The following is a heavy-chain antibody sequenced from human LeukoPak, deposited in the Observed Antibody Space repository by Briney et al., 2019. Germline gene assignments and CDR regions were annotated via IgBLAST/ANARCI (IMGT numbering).Heavy chain of an antibody. Sequence: ASVKVSCKASGYTFTSYDINWVRQATGQGLEWMGWMNPNSGNTGYAQKFQGRVTITRNTSIGTAYMELSSLRSEDTAVYYCARGSSIRYYDFWSGYFGDYYFDYWGQGTLVTVSS. CDR2: MNPNSGNT. J-gene: IGHJ4*02. CDR1: GYTFTSYD. V-gene: IGHV1-8*03. D-gene: IGHD3-3*01. CDR3: ARGSSIRYYDFWSGYFGDYYFDY.